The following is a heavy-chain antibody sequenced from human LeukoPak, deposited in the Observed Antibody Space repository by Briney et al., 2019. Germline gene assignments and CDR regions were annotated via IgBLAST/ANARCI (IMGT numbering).Heavy chain of an antibody. CDR3: ARERVTSFFDY. CDR1: GFTFASHA. V-gene: IGHV3-48*04. Sequence: GGSLRLSCEASGFTFASHAMSSVRQAPGKGLEWVSYISSSGSTIYYADSVKGRFTISRDNAKNSLYLQMSSLRAEDTAVYYCARERVTSFFDYWGHGTLVTVSS. CDR2: ISSSGSTI. J-gene: IGHJ4*01. D-gene: IGHD4-17*01.